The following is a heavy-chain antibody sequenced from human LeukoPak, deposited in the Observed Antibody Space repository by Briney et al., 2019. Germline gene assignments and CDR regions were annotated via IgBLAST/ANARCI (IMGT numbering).Heavy chain of an antibody. V-gene: IGHV1-69*01. CDR3: ARAGTGSYYPPYYYYMDV. J-gene: IGHJ6*03. D-gene: IGHD3-10*01. Sequence: ASVKVSCKASGGTFSSYAISWVRQAPGQGLEWMGGIIPIFGTANYAQKFQGRVTITADESTSTAYLELSSLRSEDTAVYYCARAGTGSYYPPYYYYMDVWGKGTTVTISS. CDR1: GGTFSSYA. CDR2: IIPIFGTA.